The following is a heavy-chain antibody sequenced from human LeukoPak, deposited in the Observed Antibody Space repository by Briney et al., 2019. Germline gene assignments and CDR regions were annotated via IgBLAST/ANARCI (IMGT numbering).Heavy chain of an antibody. CDR2: IYYSRST. CDR3: ARHRDAFDI. J-gene: IGHJ3*02. CDR1: GGSISSYY. Sequence: SETLSLTCTVSGGSISSYYWSWIRQPPGKGLEWIGYIYYSRSTNYNPSLKSRVTISVDTSKNQFSLKLSSVTAADTAVYYCARHRDAFDIWGQGTMVTVSS. V-gene: IGHV4-59*08.